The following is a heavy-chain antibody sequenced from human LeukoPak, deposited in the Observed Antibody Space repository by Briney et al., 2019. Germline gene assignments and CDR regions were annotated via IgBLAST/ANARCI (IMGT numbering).Heavy chain of an antibody. J-gene: IGHJ4*02. CDR1: GGTFSRYA. CDR2: IIPIAAIV. D-gene: IGHD6-19*01. V-gene: IGHV1-69*04. Sequence: ASVKVSCKASGGTFSRYAISWVRQAPGQGLEWMGRIIPIAAIVNYAQTFQGRVTITADKSTTIAYMELTSLRSDDTAVYYCARSAVADTLSAYYFEYWGQGTLVTVSS. CDR3: ARSAVADTLSAYYFEY.